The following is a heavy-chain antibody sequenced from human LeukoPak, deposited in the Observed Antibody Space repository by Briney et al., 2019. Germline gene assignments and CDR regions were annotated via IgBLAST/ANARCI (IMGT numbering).Heavy chain of an antibody. CDR3: ARWDIPTADIDY. D-gene: IGHD6-13*01. Sequence: GGSLRLSCAASGFTFSSYGMHWVRQAPGKGLEWVAVIRFDESHRYYADSVKGRFTTSRDNPKNTLYLQMNSLRAEDTALYYCARWDIPTADIDYWGQGTLVTVSS. J-gene: IGHJ4*02. CDR1: GFTFSSYG. CDR2: IRFDESHR. V-gene: IGHV3-33*01.